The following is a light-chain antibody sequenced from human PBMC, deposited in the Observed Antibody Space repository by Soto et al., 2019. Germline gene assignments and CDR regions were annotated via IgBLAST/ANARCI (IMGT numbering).Light chain of an antibody. CDR2: AAS. V-gene: IGKV1-12*01. J-gene: IGKJ3*01. CDR3: QQANSFPFT. Sequence: DIQMTNSQLPGSAPVGDRATFTCRPSRGISGGLAWYQQKPGKAPKLLIYAASSLQSGVPSRFSGSGSGTDFTLTISSLQPEDFATYYCQQANSFPFTFGPGTKVDIK. CDR1: RGISGG.